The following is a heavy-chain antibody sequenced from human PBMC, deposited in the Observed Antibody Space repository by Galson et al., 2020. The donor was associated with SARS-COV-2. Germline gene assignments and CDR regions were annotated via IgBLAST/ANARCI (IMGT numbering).Heavy chain of an antibody. CDR3: ARNGGGLGY. CDR2: INPKSGDT. CDR1: GYTFIDNS. V-gene: IGHV1-2*02. Sequence: ASVKVSCKASGYTFIDNSLVWVRQAPGQGLGWMGWINPKSGDTNYAQTFQGRVTLTRDTSIGTAYMELSGLTSDDTAVYYCARNGGGLGYWGQGTLVTVSS. J-gene: IGHJ4*02.